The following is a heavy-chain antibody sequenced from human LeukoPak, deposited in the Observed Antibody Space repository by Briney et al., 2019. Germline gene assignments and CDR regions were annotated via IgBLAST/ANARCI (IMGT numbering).Heavy chain of an antibody. D-gene: IGHD1-1*01. CDR3: ARHVGNDAFDY. J-gene: IGHJ4*02. CDR1: GGSISSYY. V-gene: IGHV4-59*08. Sequence: SETLSLTCTVSGGSISSYYWSWIRQPPGKGLEWIGYIYYSGSTNYNPSLKSRVTISVDTSKNQFSLKLSSVTAADTAVYYCARHVGNDAFDYWGQGTLVTVSS. CDR2: IYYSGST.